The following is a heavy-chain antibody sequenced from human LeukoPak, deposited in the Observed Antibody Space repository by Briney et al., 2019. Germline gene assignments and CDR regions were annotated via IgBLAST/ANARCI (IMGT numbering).Heavy chain of an antibody. Sequence: ASVKVSCKASGYTFTSYGISWVRQAPGQGLEWMGWISAYNGNTNYAQKLQGRVTMTTDTSTSTAYMELRSLRSEDTAVYYCASLTADTAMVFDAFDIWGQGTMVTVSS. V-gene: IGHV1-18*01. CDR3: ASLTADTAMVFDAFDI. D-gene: IGHD5-18*01. J-gene: IGHJ3*02. CDR2: ISAYNGNT. CDR1: GYTFTSYG.